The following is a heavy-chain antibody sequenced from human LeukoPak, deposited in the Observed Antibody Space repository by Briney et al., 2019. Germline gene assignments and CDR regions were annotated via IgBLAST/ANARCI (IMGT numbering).Heavy chain of an antibody. D-gene: IGHD5-18*01. Sequence: PGGSLRLSCAASGFTFSSYAMSWVRQAPGKGLEWVSAISGSGGSTYYADSVKGRFTISRDNSKNTLYLQMSSLRAEDTAVYYCAKDWGYSYGEMYWGQGTLVTVSS. CDR1: GFTFSSYA. J-gene: IGHJ4*02. CDR3: AKDWGYSYGEMY. V-gene: IGHV3-23*01. CDR2: ISGSGGST.